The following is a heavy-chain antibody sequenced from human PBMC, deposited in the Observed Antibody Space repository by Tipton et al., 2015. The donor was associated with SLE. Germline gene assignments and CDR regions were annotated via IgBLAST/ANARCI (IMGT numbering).Heavy chain of an antibody. V-gene: IGHV3-23*01. J-gene: IGHJ4*02. CDR1: GFIFSDYA. Sequence: GSLRLSCAVSGFIFSDYAMNWVRQAPGKGLEWVSSISGTGGNIYYAESVEGRFTISRDNSKKTVYLQMSSLRTDDTAVYFCAKETEDRGYFDAWGQGTLVTVSS. D-gene: IGHD2-15*01. CDR2: ISGTGGNI. CDR3: AKETEDRGYFDA.